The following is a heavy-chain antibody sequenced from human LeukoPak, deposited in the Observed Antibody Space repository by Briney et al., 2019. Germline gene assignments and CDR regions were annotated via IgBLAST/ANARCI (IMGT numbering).Heavy chain of an antibody. CDR3: AQHLGDSDSYPLTY. D-gene: IGHD3-22*01. CDR1: GGSISSSNW. V-gene: IGHV4-4*02. Sequence: PSETLSLTCAVSGGSISSSNWWSWVRQPPGKGLEWIGEIYHSGSTNYNPSLKSRVTISVDTSKNQFSLKLRSVTAADTALYYCAQHLGDSDSYPLTYWGQGTLVTVSS. CDR2: IYHSGST. J-gene: IGHJ4*02.